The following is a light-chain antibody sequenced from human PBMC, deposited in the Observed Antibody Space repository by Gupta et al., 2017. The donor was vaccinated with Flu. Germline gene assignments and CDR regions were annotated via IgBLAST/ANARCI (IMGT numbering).Light chain of an antibody. Sequence: DIQMTQSPSSLSASVGDRVTITCRASQDIRNFLAWFQQKPGKAPKSLIYGAVHLQSGAPSKFSGSGSGTDFTLTISSLQPEDFAIYYCQQDKDYPLTFGGGTKVDI. CDR2: GAV. V-gene: IGKV1-16*02. CDR1: QDIRNF. CDR3: QQDKDYPLT. J-gene: IGKJ4*01.